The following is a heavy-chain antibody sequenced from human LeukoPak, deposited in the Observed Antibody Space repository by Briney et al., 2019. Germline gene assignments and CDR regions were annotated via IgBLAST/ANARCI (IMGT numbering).Heavy chain of an antibody. Sequence: PSETLSLTCTVSGGSISSSSYYWGWTRQPPGKGLEWIGSIYYSGSTYYNPSLKSRVTISVDTSKNQFSLKLSSVTAADTAVYYCARLSPSYSTSSSWFDPWGQGTLVTVSS. D-gene: IGHD2-2*01. CDR1: GGSISSSSYY. CDR3: ARLSPSYSTSSSWFDP. V-gene: IGHV4-39*01. J-gene: IGHJ5*02. CDR2: IYYSGST.